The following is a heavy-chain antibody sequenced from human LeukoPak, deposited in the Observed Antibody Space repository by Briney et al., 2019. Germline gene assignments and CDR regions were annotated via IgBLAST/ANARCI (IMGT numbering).Heavy chain of an antibody. CDR3: AKDSNDYVWGSYRYTGYFDY. J-gene: IGHJ4*02. CDR1: GFTFSSYG. D-gene: IGHD3-16*02. CDR2: IRYDGSNK. Sequence: VGSLRLSCAASGFTFSSYGMHWVRQAPGKGLEWVAFIRYDGSNKYYADSVKGRFTISRDNSKNTLYLQMNSLRAEDTAVYYCAKDSNDYVWGSYRYTGYFDYWGQGTLVTVSS. V-gene: IGHV3-30*02.